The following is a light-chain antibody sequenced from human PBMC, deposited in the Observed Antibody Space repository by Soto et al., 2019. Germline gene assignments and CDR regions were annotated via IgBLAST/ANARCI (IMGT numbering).Light chain of an antibody. CDR1: QGLVYRDGNTY. CDR2: KVS. CDR3: MQGTHWPTT. J-gene: IGKJ5*01. V-gene: IGKV2-30*01. Sequence: DVVMTQSPLSLPVTLGQPASISCRSCQGLVYRDGNTYLNWFQXRQGQSPRRXIYKVSNRDSGVPDRFSGIVSGTDVAIKISRVEAEDGGVYDGMQGTHWPTTFGQGTRLEIK.